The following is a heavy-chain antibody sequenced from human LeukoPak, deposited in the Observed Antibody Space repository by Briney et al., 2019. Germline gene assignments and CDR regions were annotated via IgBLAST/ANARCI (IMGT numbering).Heavy chain of an antibody. CDR2: IYHSGST. J-gene: IGHJ4*02. D-gene: IGHD3-3*01. V-gene: IGHV4-38-2*02. Sequence: PSETLSLTCTVSGYSISSGYYWGWIRQPPGKGLEWIGSIYHSGSTYYNPSLKSRVTISVDTSKNQFSLKLSSVTAADTAVYYCATTPPTHSVLEWFTQYYYVDWGQRTLVTVSS. CDR1: GYSISSGYY. CDR3: ATTPPTHSVLEWFTQYYYVD.